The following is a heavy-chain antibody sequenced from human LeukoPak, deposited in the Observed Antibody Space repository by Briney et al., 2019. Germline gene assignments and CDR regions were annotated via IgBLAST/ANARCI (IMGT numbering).Heavy chain of an antibody. CDR3: ARTVLLWFGELRGGWFDP. J-gene: IGHJ5*02. D-gene: IGHD3-10*01. Sequence: PSETLSLTRTVSVGSIRRGGYYWSWIRQHPGKGLECIGYIYYSGSTYYNPSLKSRVTISVDTSKNQFSLKLSSVTAADTAVYYCARTVLLWFGELRGGWFDPWGQGTLVTVSS. V-gene: IGHV4-31*03. CDR2: IYYSGST. CDR1: VGSIRRGGYY.